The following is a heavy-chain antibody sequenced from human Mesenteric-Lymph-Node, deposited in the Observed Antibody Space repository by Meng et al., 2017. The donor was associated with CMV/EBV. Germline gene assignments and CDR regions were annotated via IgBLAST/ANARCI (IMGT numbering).Heavy chain of an antibody. CDR1: GFTFSSYA. CDR3: ARDWDGSCY. CDR2: ISGSGGST. J-gene: IGHJ4*02. Sequence: GESLKISCAASGFTFSSYAMSWVRQAPGKGLEWVSAISGSGGSTYYADSVKGRFTISRDNSKNTLYLQMNSLRAEDTAVYYCARDWDGSCYWGQGTLVTVSS. V-gene: IGHV3-23*01. D-gene: IGHD2-15*01.